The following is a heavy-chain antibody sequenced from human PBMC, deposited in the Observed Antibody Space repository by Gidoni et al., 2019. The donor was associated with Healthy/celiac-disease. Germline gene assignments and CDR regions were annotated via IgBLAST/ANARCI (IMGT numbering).Heavy chain of an antibody. CDR3: ARVVVVVPAAERWFDP. J-gene: IGHJ5*02. CDR1: GYTFTSYA. V-gene: IGHV1-3*01. D-gene: IGHD2-2*01. CDR2: INAGNGNT. Sequence: QVQLVQSGAEVKKPGASVTVSCKASGYTFTSYAMNWVRQAPGQRLEWMGWINAGNGNTKYSQKVQGRVTITRDTSASTAYMELSSLRSEDTAVYYCARVVVVVPAAERWFDPWGQGTLVTVSS.